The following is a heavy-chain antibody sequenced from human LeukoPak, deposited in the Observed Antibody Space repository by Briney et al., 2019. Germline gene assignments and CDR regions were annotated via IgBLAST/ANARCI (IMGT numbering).Heavy chain of an antibody. CDR3: ARRRDFIDF. Sequence: GGSLRLSCAASGFTLSDYYMSWIRQAPGKGLEWVSYSSSSGSTMYYADSVKGRFAISRDNAKNPLYLQMNSLRADDTAVYYCARRRDFIDFWGQGTLVTVSS. J-gene: IGHJ4*02. D-gene: IGHD3/OR15-3a*01. CDR1: GFTLSDYY. CDR2: SSSSGSTM. V-gene: IGHV3-11*01.